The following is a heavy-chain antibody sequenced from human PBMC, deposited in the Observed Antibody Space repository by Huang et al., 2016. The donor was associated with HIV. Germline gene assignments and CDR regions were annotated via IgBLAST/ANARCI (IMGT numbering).Heavy chain of an antibody. CDR2: IKSDGSST. V-gene: IGHV3-74*01. D-gene: IGHD3-22*01. CDR3: ARDPRIQSWLNFFDY. CDR1: GFSISSYW. Sequence: EVQLVESGGGLVQPGGSLSLSCAASGFSISSYWMHWVRQAPGKGLGWGSRIKSDGSSTSHADAVKCRFTISRDNAKNTLYLQMNSLRAEDTAVYYCARDPRIQSWLNFFDYWGQGTLVSVSS. J-gene: IGHJ4*02.